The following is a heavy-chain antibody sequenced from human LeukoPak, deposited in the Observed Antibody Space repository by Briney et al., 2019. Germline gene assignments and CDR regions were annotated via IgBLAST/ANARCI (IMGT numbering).Heavy chain of an antibody. V-gene: IGHV4-38-2*02. J-gene: IGHJ4*02. CDR1: GYSISSGYY. D-gene: IGHD6-13*01. CDR2: IYHSGST. Sequence: PSETLSLTCTVSGYSISSGYYWGWIRQPPGKGLEWIGSIYHSGSTYYNPSLKSRVTISVDTSKNQFSLKLSSATAADTAVYYCARDTSRYSSSWLFDYWGQGTLVTVSS. CDR3: ARDTSRYSSSWLFDY.